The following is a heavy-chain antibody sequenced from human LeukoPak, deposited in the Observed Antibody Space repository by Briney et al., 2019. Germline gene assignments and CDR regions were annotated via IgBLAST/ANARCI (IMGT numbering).Heavy chain of an antibody. CDR3: ARHVSSDLRIVVVTSDWYFDR. CDR1: GGSISRSRFY. Sequence: SETLSLTCIVSGGSISRSRFYWGWIRQPPGKGLEWIGTIYYSGSTYYNPSLKSRVTISADTSKNQFSLNLSSVTAADTGVYYCARHVSSDLRIVVVTSDWYFDRWGRGTLVTVSS. J-gene: IGHJ2*01. CDR2: IYYSGST. V-gene: IGHV4-39*01. D-gene: IGHD2-21*02.